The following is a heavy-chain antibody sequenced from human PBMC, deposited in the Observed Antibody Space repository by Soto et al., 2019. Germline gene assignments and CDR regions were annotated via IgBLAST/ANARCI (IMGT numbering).Heavy chain of an antibody. Sequence: GGSLRLSCAASGFTFSSYAMSWVRQAPGKGLEWVSAISGSGGSTYYADSVKGRFTISRDNSKNTLYLQMNSLRAEDTAVYYCAKGMAAATTENYYYYYMDVWGKGTTVTVSS. D-gene: IGHD6-13*01. J-gene: IGHJ6*03. CDR3: AKGMAAATTENYYYYYMDV. CDR2: ISGSGGST. CDR1: GFTFSSYA. V-gene: IGHV3-23*01.